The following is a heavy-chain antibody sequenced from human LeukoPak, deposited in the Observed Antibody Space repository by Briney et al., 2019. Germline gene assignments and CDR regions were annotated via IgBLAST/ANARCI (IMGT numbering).Heavy chain of an antibody. V-gene: IGHV3-11*01. CDR2: ISSSGTTI. D-gene: IGHD3-9*01. Sequence: GGSLRLSCAASGFTFSDYYMSWIRQAPGKGLEWVSYISSSGTTIYYADSVKGRFTISRDNAKNSLYLQMNCLRAEDTAVYYCAREANYDILTGYYRGRGFFDYWGQGTLVTVSS. CDR1: GFTFSDYY. J-gene: IGHJ4*02. CDR3: AREANYDILTGYYRGRGFFDY.